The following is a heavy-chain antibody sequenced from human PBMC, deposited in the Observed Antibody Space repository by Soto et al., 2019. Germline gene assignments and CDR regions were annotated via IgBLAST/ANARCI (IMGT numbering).Heavy chain of an antibody. Sequence: QVQLVESGGGLVKPGGSLRLSCAASGFTFSDYYISWIRQAPGKGVEWVSYISSSGSTIYYADSVKGRFTISRDNAKNSLYLQMNSLRAEDTAVYYCARDFTIFGVVTNYYYYYYMDVWGKGTTVTVSS. CDR1: GFTFSDYY. CDR3: ARDFTIFGVVTNYYYYYYMDV. V-gene: IGHV3-11*01. J-gene: IGHJ6*03. D-gene: IGHD3-3*01. CDR2: ISSSGSTI.